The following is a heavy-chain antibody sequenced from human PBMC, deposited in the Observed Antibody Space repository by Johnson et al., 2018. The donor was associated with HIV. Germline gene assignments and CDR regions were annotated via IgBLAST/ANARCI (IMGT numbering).Heavy chain of an antibody. CDR2: IKSKTDGGTT. CDR1: GFTFSDAS. Sequence: VQLVESGGGLVKPGGSLRLSCTASGFTFSDASMSWVRQATGKGLEWVGRIKSKTDGGTTEYAASVKGRFTISRDDSKSIAYLQMNSLKTEDTAVYYYTRWGKKGAFDIWGQGTMVTVSS. CDR3: TRWGKKGAFDI. D-gene: IGHD3-16*01. J-gene: IGHJ3*02. V-gene: IGHV3-15*01.